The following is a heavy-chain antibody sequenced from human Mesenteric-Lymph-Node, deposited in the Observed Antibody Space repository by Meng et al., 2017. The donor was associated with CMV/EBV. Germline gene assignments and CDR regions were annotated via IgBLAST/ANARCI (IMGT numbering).Heavy chain of an antibody. CDR2: ISYDGSNK. CDR1: GFTFSSYA. J-gene: IGHJ6*02. Sequence: GESLKISCAASGFTFSSYAMHWVRQAPGKGLEWVAVISYDGSNKYYADSVKGRFTISRDNSKNTLYLQMNSLRAEDAAVYYCARDGPPLVEVYGMDVWGQGTTVPSP. D-gene: IGHD2-21*01. V-gene: IGHV3-30*04. CDR3: ARDGPPLVEVYGMDV.